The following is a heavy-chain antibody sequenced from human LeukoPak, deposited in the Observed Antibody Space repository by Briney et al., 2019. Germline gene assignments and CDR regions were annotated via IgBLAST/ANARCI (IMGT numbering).Heavy chain of an antibody. CDR1: GYTSTNYG. V-gene: IGHV1-2*02. Sequence: ASVKVSCKASGYTSTNYGINWVRQAPGQELEWMGWINPNSGGTNYAQKFQGRVTMTRDTSISTAYMELSRLRSDDTAVYYCARQLVRGYFDYWGQGTLVTVSS. CDR3: ARQLVRGYFDY. CDR2: INPNSGGT. D-gene: IGHD6-13*01. J-gene: IGHJ4*02.